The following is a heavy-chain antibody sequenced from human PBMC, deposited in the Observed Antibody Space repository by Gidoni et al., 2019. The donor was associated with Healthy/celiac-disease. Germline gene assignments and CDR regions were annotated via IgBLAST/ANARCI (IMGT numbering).Heavy chain of an antibody. CDR3: ARTNYDSSGYPHDY. CDR2: IEWDDDK. D-gene: IGHD3-22*01. CDR1: GFSLSTSGMC. J-gene: IGHJ4*02. Sequence: QVTLRESGPALLQPTPPLTLTCPFPGFSLSTSGMCVSWIRQPPGKALEWLARIEWDDDKYYSTSLKTRLTISKDTSKNQVVITMTNRDPVDTATYYCARTNYDSSGYPHDYWGQGTLVTVSS. V-gene: IGHV2-70*15.